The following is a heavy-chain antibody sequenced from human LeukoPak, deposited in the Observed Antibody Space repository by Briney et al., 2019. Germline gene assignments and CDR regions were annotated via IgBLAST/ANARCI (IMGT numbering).Heavy chain of an antibody. J-gene: IGHJ4*02. CDR2: IIPIFGTA. Sequence: SVKVSCKASGGTFSSYAISWVRQAPGQGLEWMGGIIPIFGTANYAQKFQGRVTITADKSTSTAYMELSSLRSEDTAVYHCAKPPSGWTRGGFDYWGQGTLVTVSS. CDR3: AKPPSGWTRGGFDY. D-gene: IGHD6-19*01. V-gene: IGHV1-69*06. CDR1: GGTFSSYA.